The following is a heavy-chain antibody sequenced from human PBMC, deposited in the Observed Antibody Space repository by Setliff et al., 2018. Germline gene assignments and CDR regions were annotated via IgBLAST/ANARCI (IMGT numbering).Heavy chain of an antibody. CDR2: VIPMARSA. V-gene: IGHV1-69*11. CDR1: GGTFSNNA. Sequence: SVKVSCKASGGTFSNNAIAWVRQAPGQGLEWMGRVIPMARSANYAQKFEGRVTITADESTNTAYMEVNSLRSEDTAIYYCARDSRQWLEGGASGDMDIWGQGTMVTVSS. J-gene: IGHJ3*02. CDR3: ARDSRQWLEGGASGDMDI. D-gene: IGHD6-19*01.